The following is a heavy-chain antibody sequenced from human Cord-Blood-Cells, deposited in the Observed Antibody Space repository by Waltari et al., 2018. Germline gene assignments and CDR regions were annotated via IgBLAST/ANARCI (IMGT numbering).Heavy chain of an antibody. D-gene: IGHD6-6*01. CDR3: ARGFGYSSSSFDY. V-gene: IGHV4-34*01. Sequence: QVQLQQWGAGLLKPSETLSLTCAVYGGSFSGYYWSWIRQPPGKGLGWVGGINARGSTDYLPSVKSGVAISVDTSTDQFSLKLSSVTAADTAVYYCARGFGYSSSSFDYWGQGTLVTVSS. CDR2: INARGST. CDR1: GGSFSGYY. J-gene: IGHJ4*02.